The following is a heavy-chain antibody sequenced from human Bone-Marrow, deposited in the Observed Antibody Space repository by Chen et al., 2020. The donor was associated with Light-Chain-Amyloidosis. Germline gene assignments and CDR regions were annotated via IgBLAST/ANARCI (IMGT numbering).Heavy chain of an antibody. V-gene: IGHV4-39*01. CDR3: XXXTVPGNWGLGFDAFDI. D-gene: IGHD7-27*01. J-gene: IGHJ3*02. CDR2: ILYSGST. Sequence: WIRQPPGKGLEWIGSILYSGSTYYSPSLKSRXTISVDTSKNQFXLXXXXXXXXXXXXXXXXXXTVPGNWGLGFDAFDIWGQGTMVTVSS.